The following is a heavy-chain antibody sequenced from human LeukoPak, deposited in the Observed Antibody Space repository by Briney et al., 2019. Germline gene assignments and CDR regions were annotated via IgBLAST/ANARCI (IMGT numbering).Heavy chain of an antibody. CDR3: ARGRNIEMTTMSGGSDY. Sequence: ASVKVSCKASGYTFTGYHIHWVRQAPGQGLEWMGWINPNSGGANSAQKFLGRVSMTRDTSISTVYMDLTSLRSDDTAVYFCARGRNIEMTTMSGGSDYWGQGTLVTVSS. CDR2: INPNSGGA. D-gene: IGHD5-24*01. V-gene: IGHV1-2*02. CDR1: GYTFTGYH. J-gene: IGHJ4*02.